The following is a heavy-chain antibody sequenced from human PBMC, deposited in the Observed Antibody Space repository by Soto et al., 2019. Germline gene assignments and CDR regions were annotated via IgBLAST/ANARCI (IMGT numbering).Heavy chain of an antibody. V-gene: IGHV3-30*18. J-gene: IGHJ4*02. CDR1: GFTFSSYG. D-gene: IGHD2-8*01. CDR2: ISYDGSNK. CDR3: AKDGQDIVLMYYFDY. Sequence: GGSLRLSCAASGFTFSSYGMHWVRQAPGKGLEWVAVISYDGSNKYYADSVKGRFTISRDNSKNTPYLQMNSLRAEDTAVYYCAKDGQDIVLMYYFDYWGQGTLVTVSS.